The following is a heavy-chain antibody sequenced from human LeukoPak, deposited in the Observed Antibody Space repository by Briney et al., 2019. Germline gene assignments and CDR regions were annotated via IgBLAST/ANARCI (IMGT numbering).Heavy chain of an antibody. D-gene: IGHD3-10*01. CDR3: ARGFGVIRTLYYFDY. CDR2: ISAYNGNT. CDR1: GYTFTSYG. V-gene: IGHV1-18*01. Sequence: GASVKVSCKASGYTFTSYGISWVRQAPGQGLEWMGWISAYNGNTNYAQKLQGRVTMTTDTSTSTAYMELRSLRSDDTAVYYCARGFGVIRTLYYFDYWGQGTLVTVSS. J-gene: IGHJ4*02.